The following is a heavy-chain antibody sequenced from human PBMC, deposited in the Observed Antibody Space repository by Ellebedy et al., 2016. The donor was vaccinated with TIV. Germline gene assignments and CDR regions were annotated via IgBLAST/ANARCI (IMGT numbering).Heavy chain of an antibody. CDR2: INHSGST. Sequence: SETLSLTCTVSGGSISSYYWSWIRQPPGKGLEWIGEINHSGSTNYNPSLKSRVTVSVDTSKNQFSLKLSSVTAADTAVYYCASAPLRNYYYYYGMDVWGQGTTVTVSS. D-gene: IGHD1-14*01. CDR3: ASAPLRNYYYYYGMDV. V-gene: IGHV4-34*01. J-gene: IGHJ6*02. CDR1: GGSISSYY.